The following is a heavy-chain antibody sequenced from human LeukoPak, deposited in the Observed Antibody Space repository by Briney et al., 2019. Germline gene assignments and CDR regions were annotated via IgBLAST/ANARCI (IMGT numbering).Heavy chain of an antibody. V-gene: IGHV4-4*07. D-gene: IGHD2-21*01. J-gene: IGHJ5*02. CDR1: DDSMSGKY. Sequence: SETLSLTCTVSDDSMSGKYWNWIRQPAGKGLEWIGRIYPSGTTNYNPSLESRVTMSIDTSKNQFSLRLTSVTTADTAVYYCGSQNCGDPSCSVAWFDPRGQGALVTVSS. CDR3: GSQNCGDPSCSVAWFDP. CDR2: IYPSGTT.